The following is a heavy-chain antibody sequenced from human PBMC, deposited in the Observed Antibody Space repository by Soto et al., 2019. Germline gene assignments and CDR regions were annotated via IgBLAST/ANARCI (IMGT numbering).Heavy chain of an antibody. Sequence: QVQVVESGGGVVQPGRSLRLSCAASGFTFSSYAMHWVRQAPGKGLEWVALISYDGSNKYYADSVKGRFAISRENSKNTLYLQMNSLRAEDTAVYYCARMGLLHGMDVWGQGTTVTVSS. CDR2: ISYDGSNK. CDR1: GFTFSSYA. CDR3: ARMGLLHGMDV. V-gene: IGHV3-30*09. J-gene: IGHJ6*02. D-gene: IGHD2-15*01.